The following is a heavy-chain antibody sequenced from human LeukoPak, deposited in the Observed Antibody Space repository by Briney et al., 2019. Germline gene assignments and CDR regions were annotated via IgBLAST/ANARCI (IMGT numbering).Heavy chain of an antibody. CDR3: ARSRVLEPPLY. J-gene: IGHJ4*02. Sequence: ASVKVSCKASGYTLTGYYMHWVRHAPGQGLEWMGRINPNSGGTNYAQKFQGRVTMTRDTSISTAYMELSRLRSDDTAVYYCARSRVLEPPLYWGQGTLVTVSS. D-gene: IGHD1-1*01. CDR2: INPNSGGT. V-gene: IGHV1-2*06. CDR1: GYTLTGYY.